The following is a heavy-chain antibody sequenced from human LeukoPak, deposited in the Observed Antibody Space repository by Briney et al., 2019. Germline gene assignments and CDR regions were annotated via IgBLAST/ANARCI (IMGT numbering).Heavy chain of an antibody. CDR2: MFSGGIT. CDR1: GFTFSSYA. V-gene: IGHV3-66*02. D-gene: IGHD4-11*01. J-gene: IGHJ6*02. CDR3: AREEMTTVGASYYFFALDV. Sequence: GGSLRLSCAASGFTFSSYAMSWVRQPPGKGLEWISIMFSGGITYHADSVKGRFTISRDNSKNTLYLQMNSLRPDDTAVYYCAREEMTTVGASYYFFALDVWGQGTTVTVSS.